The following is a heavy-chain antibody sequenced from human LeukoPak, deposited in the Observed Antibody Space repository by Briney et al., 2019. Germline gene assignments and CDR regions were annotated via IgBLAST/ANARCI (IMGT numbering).Heavy chain of an antibody. V-gene: IGHV1-69*13. J-gene: IGHJ4*02. CDR2: IIPIFGTA. CDR3: ARDEDSSGYFDY. D-gene: IGHD3-22*01. CDR1: GGTLSSYA. Sequence: ASVKVSCKASGGTLSSYAISWVRQAPGQGLEWMGGIIPIFGTANYAQKFQGRVTITADESTSTAYMELSSLRSEDTAVYYCARDEDSSGYFDYWGQGTLVTVSS.